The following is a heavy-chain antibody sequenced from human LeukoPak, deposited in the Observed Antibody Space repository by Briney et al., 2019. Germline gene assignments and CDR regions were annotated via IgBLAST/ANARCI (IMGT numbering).Heavy chain of an antibody. J-gene: IGHJ4*02. CDR3: ARAYDKAYDY. Sequence: GGSLRLSCAASGIIFGSHGMAWVRQAPGKGLEWVSSIRPNGDRTFYADFVKGRFTISRDNSKNTVSLHMNSLGAEDSAIYRCARAYDKAYDYWGQGTLVTVSS. D-gene: IGHD2-21*01. CDR2: IRPNGDRT. CDR1: GIIFGSHG. V-gene: IGHV3-23*01.